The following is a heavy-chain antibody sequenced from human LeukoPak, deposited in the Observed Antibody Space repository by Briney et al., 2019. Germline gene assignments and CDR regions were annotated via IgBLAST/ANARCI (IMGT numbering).Heavy chain of an antibody. J-gene: IGHJ4*02. V-gene: IGHV3-23*01. CDR1: GFTFSSYA. CDR2: ISGSGGST. Sequence: GGSLRLSCAASGFTFSSYAMSWVRQAPGKGLEWVSAISGSGGSTYYADSVKGRFTISRDNSKNTLYLQMNSLRAEDTAVYYCAKVTGVVGATVLANDYWGQGTLVTVSS. D-gene: IGHD1-26*01. CDR3: AKVTGVVGATVLANDY.